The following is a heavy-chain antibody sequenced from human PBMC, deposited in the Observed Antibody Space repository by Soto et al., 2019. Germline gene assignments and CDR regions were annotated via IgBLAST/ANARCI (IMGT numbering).Heavy chain of an antibody. CDR3: ATGGGGRMDD. J-gene: IGHJ6*02. CDR2: IIPILGET. Sequence: QVQLVQSGAEVKKPGSSVRVSCKASGTIFSSYTISWVRQAPGQGLEWMGRIIPILGETNSAQKFQGRVTLTADKSPNTAYTEQNSLRLEDTALYYCATGGGGRMDDWGPGTPGTVSS. V-gene: IGHV1-69*02. CDR1: GTIFSSYT. D-gene: IGHD3-16*01.